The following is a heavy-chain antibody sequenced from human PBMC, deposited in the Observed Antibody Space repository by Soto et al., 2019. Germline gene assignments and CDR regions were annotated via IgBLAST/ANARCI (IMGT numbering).Heavy chain of an antibody. CDR3: AREVGSSSGWYSGY. Sequence: GASVKVSCKASGYTFTSYYLHWVRQAPGQGLEWMGWISAYNGNTNYAQKLQGRVTMTTDTSTSTAYMELRSLRSDDTAVYYCAREVGSSSGWYSGYWGQGTLVTVSS. D-gene: IGHD6-19*01. CDR1: GYTFTSYY. CDR2: ISAYNGNT. J-gene: IGHJ4*02. V-gene: IGHV1-18*04.